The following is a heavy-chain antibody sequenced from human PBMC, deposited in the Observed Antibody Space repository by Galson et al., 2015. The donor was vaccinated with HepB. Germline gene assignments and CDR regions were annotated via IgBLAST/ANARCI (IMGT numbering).Heavy chain of an antibody. J-gene: IGHJ3*02. CDR3: ARVSSVDAFDI. D-gene: IGHD3-22*01. CDR1: GFTVSSNY. CDR2: IYSGGST. Sequence: SLRLSCAASGFTVSSNYMSWVRQAPGKGLEWVSVIYSGGSTYYADSVKGRFTISRDNSKNTLYLQMNSLRAEDTAVYYCARVSSVDAFDIWGQGTMVTVSS. V-gene: IGHV3-66*01.